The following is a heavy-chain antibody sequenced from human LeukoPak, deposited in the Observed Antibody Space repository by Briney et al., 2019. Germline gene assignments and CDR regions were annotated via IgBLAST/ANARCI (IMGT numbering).Heavy chain of an antibody. Sequence: SETLSLTCAVYGGSFSGYYWSWIRQPPGKGLEWIGEINHSGSTNYNPSLKSRVIISVATSKNQFSLKLSSVTAADTAVYYCARHPSHYDFWSGPPTDYWGQGTLVTVSS. J-gene: IGHJ4*02. CDR2: INHSGST. CDR1: GGSFSGYY. CDR3: ARHPSHYDFWSGPPTDY. V-gene: IGHV4-34*01. D-gene: IGHD3-3*01.